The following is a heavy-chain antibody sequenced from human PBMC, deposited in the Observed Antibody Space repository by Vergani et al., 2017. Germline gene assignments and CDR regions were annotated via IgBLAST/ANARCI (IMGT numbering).Heavy chain of an antibody. V-gene: IGHV4-61*01. D-gene: IGHD5-12*01. J-gene: IGHJ4*02. CDR2: INHSGST. CDR3: ARGGYGGYVPREYYFDY. CDR1: GGSVSSGSYY. Sequence: QVQLQESGPGLVKPSETLSLTCTVSGGSVSSGSYYWSWIRQPPGKGLEWIGEINHSGSTNYNPSLKSRVTISVDTSKNQFSLKLSSVTAADTAVYYCARGGYGGYVPREYYFDYWGQGTLVTVSS.